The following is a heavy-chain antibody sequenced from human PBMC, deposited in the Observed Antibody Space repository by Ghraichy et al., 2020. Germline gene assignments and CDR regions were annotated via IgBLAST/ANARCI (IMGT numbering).Heavy chain of an antibody. CDR1: GGSVSSGSFY. Sequence: SETLSLICTVSGGSVSSGSFYWSWIRQPPGKGLEWIGYIYYSGSTKYNPSLKSRVTISVDTSKNQFSLKLSSVTAADTAVYYCARDPTYSNWFDPWGQGTLVTVSS. D-gene: IGHD2-21*01. CDR3: ARDPTYSNWFDP. CDR2: IYYSGST. V-gene: IGHV4-61*01. J-gene: IGHJ5*02.